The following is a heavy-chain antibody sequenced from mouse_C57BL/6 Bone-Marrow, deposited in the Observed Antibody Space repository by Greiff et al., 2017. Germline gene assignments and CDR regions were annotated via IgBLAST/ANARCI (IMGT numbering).Heavy chain of an antibody. CDR1: GFTFSSYG. D-gene: IGHD1-1*01. J-gene: IGHJ2*01. CDR2: ISSGGSYT. V-gene: IGHV5-6*01. CDR3: ARLYYGSSYGD. Sequence: EVQRVESGGDLVKPGGSLKLSCVASGFTFSSYGMSWVRQTPDKRLEWVATISSGGSYTYYPDSVKGRFTISRDNAKNTLYLQMSSLKSEDTAMYYCARLYYGSSYGDWGQGTTLTVSS.